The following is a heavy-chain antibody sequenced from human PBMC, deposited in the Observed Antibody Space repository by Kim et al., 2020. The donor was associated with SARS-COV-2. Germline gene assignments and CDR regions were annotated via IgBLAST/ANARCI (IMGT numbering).Heavy chain of an antibody. D-gene: IGHD5-18*01. V-gene: IGHV3-33*06. CDR1: GFTFSSYG. Sequence: GGSLRLSCAASGFTFSSYGMHWVRQAPGKGLEWVAVIWYDGSNKYYADSVKGRFTISRDNSKNTLYLQMNSLRAEDTAVYYCAKGWIQLWSPFDYWGQGPLVTVSS. J-gene: IGHJ4*02. CDR2: IWYDGSNK. CDR3: AKGWIQLWSPFDY.